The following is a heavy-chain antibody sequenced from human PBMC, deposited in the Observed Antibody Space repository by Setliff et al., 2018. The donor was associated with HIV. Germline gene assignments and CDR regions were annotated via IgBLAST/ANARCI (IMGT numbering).Heavy chain of an antibody. Sequence: SETLSLTCTVSGGSIKNSFWSWIRQPAGKGLEWIGHIHTSGNANYNPSLNSRVTISVDTSKNQFSLKLSSVTAADTAVYYCARDRKSLGYNFWSGFRPDAAFDIWGQGTMVTVSS. CDR2: IHTSGNA. D-gene: IGHD3-3*01. CDR3: ARDRKSLGYNFWSGFRPDAAFDI. J-gene: IGHJ3*02. V-gene: IGHV4-4*07. CDR1: GGSIKNSF.